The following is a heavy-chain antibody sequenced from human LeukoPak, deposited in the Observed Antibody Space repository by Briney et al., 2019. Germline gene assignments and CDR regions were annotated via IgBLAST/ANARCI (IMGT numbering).Heavy chain of an antibody. V-gene: IGHV3-23*01. CDR3: ARGLRYFDWLLCDY. CDR2: ISGSGGST. Sequence: GGSLRLSCAASGFTFSSYAMSWVRQAPGKGLEWVSVISGSGGSTYYADSVKGRFTISRDSSKNTLYLQMNSLRAEDTALYYCARGLRYFDWLLCDYWGQGTLVTVSS. J-gene: IGHJ4*02. CDR1: GFTFSSYA. D-gene: IGHD3-9*01.